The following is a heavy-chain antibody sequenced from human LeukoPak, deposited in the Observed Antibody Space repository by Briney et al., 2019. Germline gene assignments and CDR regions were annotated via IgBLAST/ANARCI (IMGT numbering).Heavy chain of an antibody. D-gene: IGHD2-2*01. CDR1: GGSFSGYY. Sequence: SETLSLTCAVYGGSFSGYYWNWIRQPPGKGLEWIGEINHSGSTNYNPSLKSRVTISVDTSKNQFSLKLSSVTAADTAVYYCARGGQLLLFDYWGQGTLVTVSS. V-gene: IGHV4-34*01. CDR2: INHSGST. J-gene: IGHJ4*02. CDR3: ARGGQLLLFDY.